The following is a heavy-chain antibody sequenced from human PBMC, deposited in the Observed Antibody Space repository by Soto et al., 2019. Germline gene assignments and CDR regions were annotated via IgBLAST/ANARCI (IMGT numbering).Heavy chain of an antibody. J-gene: IGHJ3*02. CDR2: INPSGGST. V-gene: IGHV1-46*01. Sequence: GASVKVSCKASGYTLTSYAMHWVRQAPGQGLEWMGIINPSGGSTSYAQKFQGRVTMTRDTSTSTVYMELSSLRSEDTAVYYCARVEMATIKGNAFDIWGQGTMVTVSS. CDR1: GYTLTSYA. D-gene: IGHD5-12*01. CDR3: ARVEMATIKGNAFDI.